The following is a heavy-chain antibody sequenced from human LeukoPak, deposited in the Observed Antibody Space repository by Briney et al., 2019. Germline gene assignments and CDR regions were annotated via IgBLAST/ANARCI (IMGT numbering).Heavy chain of an antibody. J-gene: IGHJ4*02. CDR2: ISSSSTYI. CDR1: GFTFSSYS. V-gene: IGHV3-21*01. CDR3: ARDRLGIAAAGLDY. Sequence: GGSLRLSCAASGFTFSSYSMNWVRQAPGKGLEWVSSISSSSTYIYYADSVKGRFTISRDNAKNSLYLQMNSLRAEDTAVYYCARDRLGIAAAGLDYWGQGTLVTVSS. D-gene: IGHD6-13*01.